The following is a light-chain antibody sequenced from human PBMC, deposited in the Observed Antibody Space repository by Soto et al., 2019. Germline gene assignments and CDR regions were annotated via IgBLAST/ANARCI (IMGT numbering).Light chain of an antibody. V-gene: IGKV2-28*01. CDR1: ESLLHTNGNNY. Sequence: DIVMTQSPLSLRVTPGEPASISCRSSESLLHTNGNNYLDWYLQKPGQSPQLLLYFGSTRASGVPDRFSGGGSDTDYTPTISRGEAEDVGVYYCMQALQTRWTFGQGTKVEIK. J-gene: IGKJ1*01. CDR2: FGS. CDR3: MQALQTRWT.